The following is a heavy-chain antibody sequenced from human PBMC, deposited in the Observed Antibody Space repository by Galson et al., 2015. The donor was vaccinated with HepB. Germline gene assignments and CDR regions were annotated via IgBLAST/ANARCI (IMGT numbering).Heavy chain of an antibody. J-gene: IGHJ4*02. V-gene: IGHV3-30*02. CDR1: GFTFSNFW. CDR2: IQYDKNNK. D-gene: IGHD3-22*01. Sequence: SLRLSCAASGFTFSNFWMSWVRQAPGKGLEWVAFIQYDKNNKYYADSVKGRFTISRDNSKNTLYLQMNSLRAEDTAVYYCAKCYYDSSGYFSNLFDYWGQGTLVTVSS. CDR3: AKCYYDSSGYFSNLFDY.